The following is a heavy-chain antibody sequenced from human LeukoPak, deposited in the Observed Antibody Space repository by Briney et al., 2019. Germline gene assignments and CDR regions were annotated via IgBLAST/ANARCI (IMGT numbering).Heavy chain of an antibody. D-gene: IGHD3-22*01. V-gene: IGHV3-23*01. Sequence: GGSLRLSCAASGFTFSSYAMSWVRQAPGKGLEWVSAISGSGGSTYYADSVKGRFTISRDNSKNTLYLQVNSLRAEDTAVYYCAKPGSGYYYFDYWGQGTLVTVSS. J-gene: IGHJ4*02. CDR3: AKPGSGYYYFDY. CDR2: ISGSGGST. CDR1: GFTFSSYA.